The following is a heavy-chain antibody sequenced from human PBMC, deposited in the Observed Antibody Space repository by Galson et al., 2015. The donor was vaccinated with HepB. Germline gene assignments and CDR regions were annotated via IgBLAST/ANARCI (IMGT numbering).Heavy chain of an antibody. CDR2: ISWNSGSI. D-gene: IGHD4-11*01. Sequence: SLRLSCAASGFTFDDYAMHWVRQAPGKGLEWVSGISWNSGSIGYADSVKGRVTISRDNAKNSLYLQMNSLRAEDTALYYCAKDRYSNYGPYYFDYWGQGTLVTVSS. CDR1: GFTFDDYA. CDR3: AKDRYSNYGPYYFDY. V-gene: IGHV3-9*01. J-gene: IGHJ4*02.